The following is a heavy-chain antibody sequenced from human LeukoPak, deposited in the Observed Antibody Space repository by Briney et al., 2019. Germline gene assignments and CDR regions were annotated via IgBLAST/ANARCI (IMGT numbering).Heavy chain of an antibody. CDR2: ISHNGDRI. CDR1: GYTFSNYA. CDR3: AKLRGYSYGYAVPNAFDI. V-gene: IGHV3-23*01. D-gene: IGHD5-18*01. J-gene: IGHJ3*02. Sequence: PGGSPRLSCAASGYTFSNYAMTWVRQAPGKRLEWVSGISHNGDRIYYADSVKGRFTISRDNSKNTLYLQMNSLRAEDTAVYYCAKLRGYSYGYAVPNAFDIWGQGTMVTVSS.